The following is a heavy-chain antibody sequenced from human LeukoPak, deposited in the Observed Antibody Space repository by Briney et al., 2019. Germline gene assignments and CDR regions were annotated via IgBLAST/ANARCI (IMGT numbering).Heavy chain of an antibody. D-gene: IGHD1-1*01. CDR1: GFTFSSYG. J-gene: IGHJ6*02. CDR3: ARDPSGTTFYYYYGRDV. V-gene: IGHV3-33*01. Sequence: PGRSLRLSCAASGFTFSSYGMHWVRQAPGKGLEWVAVIWYDGSNKYYADSVKGRFTISRDNSKNTLYLQMNSLRAEDTAVYYCARDPSGTTFYYYYGRDVWGQGTTVTVSS. CDR2: IWYDGSNK.